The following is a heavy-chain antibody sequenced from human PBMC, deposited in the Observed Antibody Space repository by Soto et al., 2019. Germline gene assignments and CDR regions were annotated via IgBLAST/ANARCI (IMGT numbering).Heavy chain of an antibody. CDR3: ARAGYDANMYYYYYMDV. CDR2: ISAYNGNT. J-gene: IGHJ6*03. D-gene: IGHD2-2*01. CDR1: GGTFSSYT. Sequence: ASVKVSCKASGGTFSSYTISWVRQAPGQGLEWMGWISAYNGNTNYAQKLQGRVTMTTDTSTSTAYMELRSLRSDDTAVYYCARAGYDANMYYYYYMDVWGKGTTVTVSS. V-gene: IGHV1-18*01.